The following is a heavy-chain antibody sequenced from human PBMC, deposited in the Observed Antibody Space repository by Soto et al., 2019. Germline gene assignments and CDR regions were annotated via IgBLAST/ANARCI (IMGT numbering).Heavy chain of an antibody. D-gene: IGHD4-17*01. CDR1: GGSFSGYY. V-gene: IGHV4-34*01. J-gene: IGHJ4*02. Sequence: QVQLQQWGAGLLKPSETLSLTCAVYGGSFSGYYWSWIRQPPGKGLEWIGEINHSGSTNYNPSLKSRVTISVDTSKNQFSLKLSSVTAADTAVYYCARVAMTTVTVDYWGQGTLVTVSS. CDR2: INHSGST. CDR3: ARVAMTTVTVDY.